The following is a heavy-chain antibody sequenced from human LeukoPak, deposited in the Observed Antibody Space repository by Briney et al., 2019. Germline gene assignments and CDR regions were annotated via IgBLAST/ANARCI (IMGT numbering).Heavy chain of an antibody. Sequence: GGSLRLSRVASGFDVNDNFMIWVRQAPGQGLEWISIIYASGGAYHAESVRGRFSAFRDTSKNTIFLQMNKLTVGDTAMYYCVRRHDYWGQGTLVTVSS. J-gene: IGHJ4*02. CDR3: VRRHDY. CDR2: IYASGGA. CDR1: GFDVNDNF. V-gene: IGHV3-53*01.